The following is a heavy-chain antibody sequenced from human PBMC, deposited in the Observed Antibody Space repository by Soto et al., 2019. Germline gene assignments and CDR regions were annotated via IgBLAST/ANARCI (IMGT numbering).Heavy chain of an antibody. CDR3: AKSIAGWFDP. Sequence: QVQLVESGGGVVQPGRSLRLSCAASGFTFSSHGMHWVRQAPGKGLEWVAVIWYDGSNKYYADSVKGRFTISRDNSKNTLYLQMNSLRAEDTAVYYCAKSIAGWFDPWGQGTLVTVSS. CDR2: IWYDGSNK. J-gene: IGHJ5*02. V-gene: IGHV3-33*06. CDR1: GFTFSSHG. D-gene: IGHD6-6*01.